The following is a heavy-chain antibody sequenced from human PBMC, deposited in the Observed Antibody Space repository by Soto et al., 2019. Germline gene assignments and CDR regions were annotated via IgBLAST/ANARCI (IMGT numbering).Heavy chain of an antibody. Sequence: ASVKVSCKASGYTFTSYGISWVRQAPGQGLEWMGWISAYNGNTNYAQKLLGRVTMTTDTSTSTAYMELRSLRSDDTAVYYCARDRPLRYFDWLPSVDDAFDIWGQGTMVTVSS. CDR3: ARDRPLRYFDWLPSVDDAFDI. CDR2: ISAYNGNT. V-gene: IGHV1-18*01. J-gene: IGHJ3*02. CDR1: GYTFTSYG. D-gene: IGHD3-9*01.